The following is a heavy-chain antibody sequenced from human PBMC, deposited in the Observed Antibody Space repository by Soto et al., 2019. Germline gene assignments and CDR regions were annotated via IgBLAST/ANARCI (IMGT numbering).Heavy chain of an antibody. J-gene: IGHJ4*02. CDR1: GGSISSGYYY. D-gene: IGHD3-22*01. CDR3: ARDGYYYDSSGYQSVYYFDY. Sequence: SETLSLTCTVSGGSISSGYYYWSWIRQPPGKGLEWIGYIYYSGSTNYNPSLKSRVTISVDTSKNQFSLKLSSVTAADTAVYYCARDGYYYDSSGYQSVYYFDYWGQGTRVTVSS. CDR2: IYYSGST. V-gene: IGHV4-61*01.